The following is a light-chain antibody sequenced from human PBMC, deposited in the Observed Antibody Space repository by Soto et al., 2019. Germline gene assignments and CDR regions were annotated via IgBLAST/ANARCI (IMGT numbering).Light chain of an antibody. V-gene: IGKV1-39*01. Sequence: DIQMTQSPSSLSASVGDRVAITCRASQNIRNYLNWYQQKPGKAPRVLIYGAARLQSGVPSRFSGSGSGTNFSLNINRLQPEDYATYYCQQSYNIQDPTFGGGTKVEIK. J-gene: IGKJ4*01. CDR3: QQSYNIQDPT. CDR1: QNIRNY. CDR2: GAA.